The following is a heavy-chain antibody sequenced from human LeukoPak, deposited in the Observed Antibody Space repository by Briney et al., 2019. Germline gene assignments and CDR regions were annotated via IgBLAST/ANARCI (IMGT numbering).Heavy chain of an antibody. V-gene: IGHV3-23*01. D-gene: IGHD3-10*01. J-gene: IGHJ4*02. CDR1: GFTFSSYA. Sequence: GGSLRLSCAASGFTFSSYAMSWVRQAPGKGLEWVSAISGSGGSTYYADSVKGRFTISRDNSKNTLYLQMNSLRAEDTAVYYCAKDSFPLYGSGSYYNRAFDYWGQGTLVTVSS. CDR3: AKDSFPLYGSGSYYNRAFDY. CDR2: ISGSGGST.